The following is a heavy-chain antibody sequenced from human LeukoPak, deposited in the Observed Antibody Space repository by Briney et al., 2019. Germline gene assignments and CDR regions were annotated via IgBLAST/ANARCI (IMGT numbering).Heavy chain of an antibody. Sequence: PSETLSLTCTVSGGSLSTYYWSWIRQPPGRGLEWIGYMSYSGNINYNPSLRSRVTISLDTSNNQFSLRLTSVTAADTAVYYCAGILTGYYVVNWGQGTLVTVSS. CDR3: AGILTGYYVVN. CDR1: GGSLSTYY. V-gene: IGHV4-59*01. D-gene: IGHD3-9*01. J-gene: IGHJ4*02. CDR2: MSYSGNI.